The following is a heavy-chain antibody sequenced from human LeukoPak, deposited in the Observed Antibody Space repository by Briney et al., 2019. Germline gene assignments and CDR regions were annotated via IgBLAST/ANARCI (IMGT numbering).Heavy chain of an antibody. CDR2: INHSGST. CDR3: AISPWAASEYYYMDV. J-gene: IGHJ6*03. CDR1: GGSFSGYY. D-gene: IGHD6-13*01. V-gene: IGHV4-34*01. Sequence: KPSETLSLTCAVYGGSFSGYYWSWIRQPPGKGLEWIGEINHSGSTNYNPSLKSRVTISVDTSKNQFSLKLSSVTAADTAVYYCAISPWAASEYYYMDVWGKGTTVTVSS.